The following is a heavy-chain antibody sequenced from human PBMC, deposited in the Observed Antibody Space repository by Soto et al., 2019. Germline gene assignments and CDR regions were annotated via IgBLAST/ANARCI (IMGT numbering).Heavy chain of an antibody. CDR3: AKGRAPSGWYPPYCYGMDV. D-gene: IGHD6-19*01. V-gene: IGHV3-23*01. Sequence: VQLLESGGGLLQPGGSLRLSCAASGFTFSTYAMTWVRQAPGKGPEWVSSVSGSGGNTLYADSVKGRFTISRDNSKNTLYLQMNSLRAGETAVYYCAKGRAPSGWYPPYCYGMDVWGQGTTVIVSS. CDR2: VSGSGGNT. J-gene: IGHJ6*02. CDR1: GFTFSTYA.